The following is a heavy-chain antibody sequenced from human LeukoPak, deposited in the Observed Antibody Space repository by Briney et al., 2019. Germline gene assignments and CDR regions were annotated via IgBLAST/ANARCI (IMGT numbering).Heavy chain of an antibody. V-gene: IGHV4-59*12. D-gene: IGHD3-16*01. J-gene: IGHJ4*02. CDR2: SFYSGRT. Sequence: SETLSLTCTVSGASISSYYWNWIRQPPGKGLEWIGHSFYSGRTNHNPSLKSRVTISIDRSKNQFSLKLTSVTTADTAVYYCARSTSWHAFTWGQGTLVTVSS. CDR1: GASISSYY. CDR3: ARSTSWHAFT.